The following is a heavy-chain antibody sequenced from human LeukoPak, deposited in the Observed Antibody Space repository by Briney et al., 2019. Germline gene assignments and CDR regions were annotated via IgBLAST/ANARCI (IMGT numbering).Heavy chain of an antibody. J-gene: IGHJ5*02. CDR1: GFTLSSYS. V-gene: IGHV3-21*01. CDR3: ARGSYGPPGDWFDP. D-gene: IGHD3-10*01. CDR2: ISSSSSYI. Sequence: PGGSLRLSCAASGFTLSSYSMNSVRQAPGKGLEWVSSISSSSSYIYYADSVKGRFTITRDNAKTSLYLQMNSLRAEDTAVYYCARGSYGPPGDWFDPWGQRTLVTVSS.